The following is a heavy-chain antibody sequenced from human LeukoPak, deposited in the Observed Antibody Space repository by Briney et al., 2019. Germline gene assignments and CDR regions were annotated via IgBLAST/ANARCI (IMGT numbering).Heavy chain of an antibody. CDR1: GFTFSSYA. Sequence: GGSLRLSCAASGFTFSSYAMHWVRQAPGKGLEWVAVILSDGSNTYYADSVKGRFTISRDNSKNTLYLQVNSLRAEDTAVYYCAKDQNLRGHGAFDIWRQGKMVTVSS. CDR3: AKDQNLRGHGAFDI. J-gene: IGHJ3*02. CDR2: ILSDGSNT. D-gene: IGHD2/OR15-2a*01. V-gene: IGHV3-30*04.